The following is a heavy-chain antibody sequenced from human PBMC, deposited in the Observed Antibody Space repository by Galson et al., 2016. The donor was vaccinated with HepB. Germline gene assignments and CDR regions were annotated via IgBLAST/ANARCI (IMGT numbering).Heavy chain of an antibody. V-gene: IGHV6-1*01. D-gene: IGHD3-10*01. CDR1: GDSVYNNGAA. Sequence: CPISGDSVYNNGAAWVWIRQSPSRGLEWLGRTFYRSTWENHYAGAVKNRITISPDTSRNQFSLHLNSVTPEDTAVYYCARAVMPGRGMDVWGQGTTVNVSS. J-gene: IGHJ6*02. CDR2: TFYRSTWEN. CDR3: ARAVMPGRGMDV.